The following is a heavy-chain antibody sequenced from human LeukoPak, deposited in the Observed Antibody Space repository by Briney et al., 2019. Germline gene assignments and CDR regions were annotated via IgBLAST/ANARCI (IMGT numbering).Heavy chain of an antibody. CDR3: ASSTGYSSGWYFDY. Sequence: SETLSLTCAVYGGSFSGYYWSWIRQPPGKGLEWIGEINHSGSTNYNPSLKSRVTISVDTSKNQFSLKLSSVTAADTAVYYCASSTGYSSGWYFDYWGQGTLVTVSS. V-gene: IGHV4-34*01. CDR1: GGSFSGYY. CDR2: INHSGST. D-gene: IGHD6-19*01. J-gene: IGHJ4*02.